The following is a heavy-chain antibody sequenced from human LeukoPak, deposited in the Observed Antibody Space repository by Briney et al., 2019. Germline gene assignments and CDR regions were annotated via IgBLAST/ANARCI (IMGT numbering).Heavy chain of an antibody. Sequence: PGGTLRLSCSASGFTFSSYAMHWVRQAPGKGLEYVSAISSNGGSTYYADSVKGRFTISRDNSKNSLYLQMNSLRDEDTAVYYCARDGFDYWGQGTLVTVSS. V-gene: IGHV3-64*04. J-gene: IGHJ4*02. CDR3: ARDGFDY. CDR2: ISSNGGST. CDR1: GFTFSSYA.